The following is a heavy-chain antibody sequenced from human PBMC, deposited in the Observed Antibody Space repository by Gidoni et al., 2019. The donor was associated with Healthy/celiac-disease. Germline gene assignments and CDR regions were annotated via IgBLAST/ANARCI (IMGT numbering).Heavy chain of an antibody. Sequence: QVQLVESGGGVVQPGRSLRLSCAASGFTFSSYGMHWVRQAPGKGREWVAVISYDGSNKYYADSVKGRFTISRDNSKNTLYLQMNSLRAEDTAVYYCAKDSSYWLGELAWGQGTLVTVSS. J-gene: IGHJ4*02. V-gene: IGHV3-30*18. CDR1: GFTFSSYG. CDR2: ISYDGSNK. CDR3: AKDSSYWLGELA. D-gene: IGHD3-10*01.